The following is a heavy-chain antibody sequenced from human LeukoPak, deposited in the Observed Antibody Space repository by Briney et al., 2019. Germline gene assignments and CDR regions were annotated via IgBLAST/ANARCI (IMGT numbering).Heavy chain of an antibody. CDR3: AKGYYYDSSGYYYVDDAFDI. CDR1: GSTFSSYG. J-gene: IGHJ3*02. D-gene: IGHD3-22*01. Sequence: GRSLRLSCAASGSTFSSYGMHWVRQAPGKGLEWVAVISYDGSNKYYADSVKGRFTISRDNSKNTLYLQMNSLRAEDTAVYYCAKGYYYDSSGYYYVDDAFDIWGQGTMVTVSS. V-gene: IGHV3-30*18. CDR2: ISYDGSNK.